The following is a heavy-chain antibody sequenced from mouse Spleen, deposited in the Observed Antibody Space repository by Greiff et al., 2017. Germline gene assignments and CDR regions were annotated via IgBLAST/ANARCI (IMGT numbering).Heavy chain of an antibody. Sequence: EVMLVESGGGLVKPGGSLKLSCAASGFTFSSYAMSWVRQTPEKRLEWVATISDGGSYTYYPDNVKGRFTISRDNAKNNLYLQMSHLKSEDTAMYYCARDRYEDWYFDVWGTGTTVTVSS. CDR2: ISDGGSYT. CDR1: GFTFSSYA. CDR3: ARDRYEDWYFDV. J-gene: IGHJ1*03. V-gene: IGHV5-4*01. D-gene: IGHD2-3*01.